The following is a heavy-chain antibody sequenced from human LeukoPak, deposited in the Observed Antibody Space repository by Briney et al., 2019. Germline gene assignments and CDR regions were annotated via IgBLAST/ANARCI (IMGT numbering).Heavy chain of an antibody. Sequence: ASVKVSCKASGYTFTTYYMHWVRQAPGHGLEWMGIINPSGGSTSYAQKFQGRVTMTRDTSTSTVYMELSSLKSEDTAVYYCARAPSPMVDFDYWGQGTLVTVSS. J-gene: IGHJ4*02. D-gene: IGHD3-10*01. CDR2: INPSGGST. V-gene: IGHV1-46*01. CDR1: GYTFTTYY. CDR3: ARAPSPMVDFDY.